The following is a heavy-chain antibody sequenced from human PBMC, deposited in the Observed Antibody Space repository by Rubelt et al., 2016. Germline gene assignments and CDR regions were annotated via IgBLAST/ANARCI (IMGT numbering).Heavy chain of an antibody. V-gene: IGHV3-21*01. CDR3: ARDWEEMATILDY. D-gene: IGHD5-24*01. J-gene: IGHJ4*02. Sequence: EVQLVESGGGLVKPGGSLRLSCAASGFTFSSYSMNWVRQAPGKGLEWVSSISSSSSYIYYADSVKGRFTISRDNAKNSLYLQTNSLRAEDTAVYYCARDWEEMATILDYWGQGTLVTVSS. CDR1: GFTFSSYS. CDR2: ISSSSSYI.